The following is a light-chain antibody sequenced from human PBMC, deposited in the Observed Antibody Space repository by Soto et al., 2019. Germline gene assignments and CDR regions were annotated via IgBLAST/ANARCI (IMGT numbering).Light chain of an antibody. CDR2: GNS. CDR3: QSYDSSLSGPVV. Sequence: QSVLTQPPSVSGAPGQRVTISCTGSSSNIGAGYDVHWYQQLPGTAPKLLIYGNSNRPSGVPDRFSGSKSGTSASLAITGLQAEDETYYYCQSYDSSLSGPVVFGEGTKLTVL. CDR1: SSNIGAGYD. J-gene: IGLJ2*01. V-gene: IGLV1-40*01.